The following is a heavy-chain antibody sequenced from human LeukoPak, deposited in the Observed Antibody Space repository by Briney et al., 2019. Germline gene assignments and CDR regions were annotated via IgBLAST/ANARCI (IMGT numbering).Heavy chain of an antibody. V-gene: IGHV3-48*01. CDR1: GFTFSSSS. Sequence: PGGSLRLTCAASGFTFSSSSMDWVRQAPGKGLEWVSYISSTSTTLYYADSVRGRFTISRDNAKNSLYLQMNSPRAEDTAVYYCARLEEDYDILTGYYPRPDYGMDVWGQGTTVTVSS. J-gene: IGHJ6*02. CDR3: ARLEEDYDILTGYYPRPDYGMDV. D-gene: IGHD3-9*01. CDR2: ISSTSTTL.